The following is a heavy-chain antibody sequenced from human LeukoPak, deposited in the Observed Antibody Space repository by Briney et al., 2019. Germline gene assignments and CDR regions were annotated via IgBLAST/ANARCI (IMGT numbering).Heavy chain of an antibody. CDR3: ARDLIRKPYYYYYYMDV. V-gene: IGHV1-18*01. CDR1: GYTFTSYG. CDR2: ISAYNGNT. J-gene: IGHJ6*03. D-gene: IGHD1-14*01. Sequence: ASVKVSCKASGYTFTSYGISWVRQAPGQGLEWMGWISAYNGNTNYAQKLQGRVTMTTDTSTSTAYMELRSLRSDDAAVYYCARDLIRKPYYYYYYMDVWGKGTTVTVSS.